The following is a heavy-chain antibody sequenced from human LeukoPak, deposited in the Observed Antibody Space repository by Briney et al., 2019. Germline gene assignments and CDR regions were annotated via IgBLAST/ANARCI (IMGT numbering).Heavy chain of an antibody. CDR3: TTSGFDP. CDR2: IKSKTGGGTI. V-gene: IGHV3-15*01. CDR1: GFTFSNAW. Sequence: GGSLRLSCVASGFTFSNAWMSWVRQAPEKGLEWVGRIKSKTGGGTIEYAAPVKGRFTISRDDSKNMVYLQMNSLKTEDTAVYYCTTSGFDPWGQGTLVSVSS. J-gene: IGHJ5*02.